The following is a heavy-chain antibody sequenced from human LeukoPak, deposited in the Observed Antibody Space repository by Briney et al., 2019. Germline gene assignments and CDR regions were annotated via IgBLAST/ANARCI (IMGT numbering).Heavy chain of an antibody. V-gene: IGHV3-64*05. CDR1: GLTFSSYA. Sequence: GGSLRLSWSASGLTFSSYAMHWVRPAARKGREYVSAISSNGGSTYYADSVKGRFPITSDNSKNTLYVQMSSLRAEDTAVYYCVKDRTPVPLYWFDPWGQGTLVTVSS. CDR3: VKDRTPVPLYWFDP. J-gene: IGHJ5*02. CDR2: ISSNGGST. D-gene: IGHD1-14*01.